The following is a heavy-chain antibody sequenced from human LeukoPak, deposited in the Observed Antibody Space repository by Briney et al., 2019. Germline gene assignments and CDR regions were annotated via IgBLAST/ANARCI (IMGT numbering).Heavy chain of an antibody. Sequence: ASVKVSCKASGYTFTSYGFSWVRQAPGQGLEWMGWISAYNGNTNYAQKFQDRVTMTTYTSTSTAYMELRSLRSDDTDVYYCAATQDYYDSSGSLGNFDYWGQGTLVTVSS. CDR1: GYTFTSYG. J-gene: IGHJ4*02. CDR2: ISAYNGNT. D-gene: IGHD3-22*01. V-gene: IGHV1-18*01. CDR3: AATQDYYDSSGSLGNFDY.